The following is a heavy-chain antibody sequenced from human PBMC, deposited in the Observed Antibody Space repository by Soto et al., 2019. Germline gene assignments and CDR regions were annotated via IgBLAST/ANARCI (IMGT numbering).Heavy chain of an antibody. CDR1: GGTLNTYT. J-gene: IGHJ4*02. Sequence: QLQLVQSGAAVKKPGSSVKVSCKASGGTLNTYTISWVRQAPGQGLEWMGSILPFLGTTNYARKFQGRLTINADQSTSTMELSSLRSEDTAVYFCARDVTAMEALYYYDTWGQGTLVTVSS. CDR2: ILPFLGTT. D-gene: IGHD5-18*01. V-gene: IGHV1-69*08. CDR3: ARDVTAMEALYYYDT.